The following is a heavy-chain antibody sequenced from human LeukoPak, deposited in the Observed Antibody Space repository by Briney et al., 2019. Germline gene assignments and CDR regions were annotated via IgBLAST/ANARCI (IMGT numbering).Heavy chain of an antibody. CDR1: GGSISSSSYY. CDR3: ARHEGGDFWSGIPMAKYFHH. CDR2: IYYSGIT. Sequence: PSETLSLTCSVSGGSISSSSYYWGWIRQPPGRGLEWIGTIYYSGITYYSPSLKSRVAISVDTSKNHFSLKLRSLTAADTAVYYCARHEGGDFWSGIPMAKYFHHWGQGTLVTVS. J-gene: IGHJ1*01. D-gene: IGHD3-3*01. V-gene: IGHV4-39*01.